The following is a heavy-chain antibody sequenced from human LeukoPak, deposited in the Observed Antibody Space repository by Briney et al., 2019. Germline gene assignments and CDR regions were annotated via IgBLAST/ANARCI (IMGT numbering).Heavy chain of an antibody. CDR1: GFTFSNAW. V-gene: IGHV3-15*01. Sequence: GGSLRLSCAASGFTFSNAWMAWVRQAPGKGLEWVGRIRSKNDGGTIGYAAPVKDRFTISRDDSKNTLYLQMNSLEIEDTAVYFYTTDRTMKGYWGQGTLVTVSS. CDR2: IRSKNDGGTI. CDR3: TTDRTMKGY. D-gene: IGHD3-22*01. J-gene: IGHJ4*02.